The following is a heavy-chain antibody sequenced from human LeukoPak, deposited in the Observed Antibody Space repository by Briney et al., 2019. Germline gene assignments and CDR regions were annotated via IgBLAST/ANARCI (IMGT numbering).Heavy chain of an antibody. CDR3: ASARLYYDILTWPER. Sequence: ASVKVSCKASGYTFTGYYMHWVRQAPGQGLEWMGWINPNSGGTNYAQKFQGRVTMTRDTSISTAYMELSRLRSDDTAVYYCASARLYYDILTWPERWGQGTLVTVSS. CDR2: INPNSGGT. D-gene: IGHD3-9*01. CDR1: GYTFTGYY. V-gene: IGHV1-2*02. J-gene: IGHJ4*02.